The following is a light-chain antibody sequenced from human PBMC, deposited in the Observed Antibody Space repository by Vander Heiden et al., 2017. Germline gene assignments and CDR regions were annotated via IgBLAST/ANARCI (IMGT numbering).Light chain of an antibody. V-gene: IGKV2D-30*01. J-gene: IGKJ1*01. CDR2: MVS. CDR1: QSLVYSDGNTY. CDR3: KQGKDSWT. Sequence: DAVTAQSPLSPPVTLGQPAAISCRSSQSLVYSDGNTYLNWFQQMPGQSPRRLIFMVSNWDHGVADRFSGSGSGTDFRLKRSRVEAEDVGVYYCKQGKDSWTFGQGTKVEIK.